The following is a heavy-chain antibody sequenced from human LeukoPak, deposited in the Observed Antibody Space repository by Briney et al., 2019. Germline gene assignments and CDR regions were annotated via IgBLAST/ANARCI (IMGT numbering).Heavy chain of an antibody. D-gene: IGHD3-3*01. CDR2: ISAYNGNT. Sequence: ASVKVSCKASGYTFTSYGISWVRQAPGQGLEWMGWISAYNGNTNYAQKLQGRVTMTTDTSTRTAYMELRSLRSDDPTVYYCARDPRRYDTYYYYYYGMDVWGQGTTVTVSS. CDR3: ARDPRRYDTYYYYYYGMDV. V-gene: IGHV1-18*01. J-gene: IGHJ6*02. CDR1: GYTFTSYG.